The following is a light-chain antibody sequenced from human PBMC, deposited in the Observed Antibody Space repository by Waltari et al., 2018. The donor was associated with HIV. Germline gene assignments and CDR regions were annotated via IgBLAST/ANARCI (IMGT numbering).Light chain of an antibody. V-gene: IGLV1-47*01. J-gene: IGLJ1*01. CDR3: AAWDVSLRGAYV. CDR1: RSDIGSNY. CDR2: RNN. Sequence: QSVLTQPPSASWTPGQRVTISCSGARSDIGSNYVYWYQQLPGTAPKLLIYRNNQRPSGGPDRFSASKSGTSASLAISGLRSEDEADYYCAAWDVSLRGAYVFGTGTKVAVL.